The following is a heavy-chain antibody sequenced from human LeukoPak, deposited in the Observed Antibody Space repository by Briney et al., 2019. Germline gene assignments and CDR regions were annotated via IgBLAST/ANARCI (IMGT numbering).Heavy chain of an antibody. CDR2: FDPEDGET. V-gene: IGHV1-24*01. Sequence: ASVKVSCKVSGYTLTELSMHWVRQAPGKGLEWMGGFDPEDGETIYAQKFQGRVTMTGDTSTDTAYMELSSLRSEDTAVYYCATIPLTTPYDYWGQGTLVTVSS. D-gene: IGHD4-17*01. J-gene: IGHJ4*02. CDR3: ATIPLTTPYDY. CDR1: GYTLTELS.